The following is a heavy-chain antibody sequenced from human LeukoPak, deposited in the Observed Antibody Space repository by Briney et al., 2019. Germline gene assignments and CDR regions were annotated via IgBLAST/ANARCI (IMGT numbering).Heavy chain of an antibody. CDR1: GFTFSSYG. CDR2: ISGSGGST. CDR3: AKDLPIIAVAGPPFDY. Sequence: PGGPLRLSCAASGFTFSSYGMSWVRQAPGKGLEWVSAISGSGGSTYYADSVKGRFTISRDNSKNTLYLQMNSLRAEDTAVYYCAKDLPIIAVAGPPFDYWGQGTLVTVSS. J-gene: IGHJ4*02. D-gene: IGHD6-19*01. V-gene: IGHV3-23*01.